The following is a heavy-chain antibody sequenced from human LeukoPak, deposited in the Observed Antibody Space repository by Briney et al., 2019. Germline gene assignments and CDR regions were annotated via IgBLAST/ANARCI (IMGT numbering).Heavy chain of an antibody. CDR3: ARVGSSGWYVPNPDFDY. CDR2: ISSSGSTI. V-gene: IGHV3-48*03. J-gene: IGHJ4*02. D-gene: IGHD6-19*01. CDR1: GFTFSSYE. Sequence: GGSLRPSCAASGFTFSSYEMDWVRQAPGKGLEWVSYISSSGSTIYYADSVKGRFTISRDNAKNSLYLQMNSLRAEDTAVYYCARVGSSGWYVPNPDFDYWGQGTLVTVSS.